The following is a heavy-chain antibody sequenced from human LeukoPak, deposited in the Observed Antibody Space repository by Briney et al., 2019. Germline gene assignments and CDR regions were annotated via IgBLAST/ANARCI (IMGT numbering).Heavy chain of an antibody. V-gene: IGHV3-7*03. CDR3: AKGGYSYGYRSYFDY. Sequence: GGSLRLSCAASGFTFSSYWMNWARQAPGKGLEWVASINHNGNVNYYVDSVKGRFTISRDNAKNSLYLQMNSLRAEDTALYYCAKGGYSYGYRSYFDYWGQGTLVTVSS. CDR1: GFTFSSYW. CDR2: INHNGNVN. J-gene: IGHJ4*02. D-gene: IGHD5-18*01.